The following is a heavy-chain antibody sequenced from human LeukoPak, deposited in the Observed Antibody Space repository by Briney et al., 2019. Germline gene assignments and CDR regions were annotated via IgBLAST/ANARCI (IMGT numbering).Heavy chain of an antibody. D-gene: IGHD3-10*01. CDR3: ARGAVLLWFGEKS. CDR2: IYSSGRT. J-gene: IGHJ4*02. Sequence: SETLSLTCTVSGDSISSGSYYWSWIRQPAGEGLEWIGRIYSSGRTHYSPSLKSRVAISVDTSKNRFSLRLSSVTAADTAVYYCARGAVLLWFGEKSWGQGTLVTVSS. CDR1: GDSISSGSYY. V-gene: IGHV4-61*02.